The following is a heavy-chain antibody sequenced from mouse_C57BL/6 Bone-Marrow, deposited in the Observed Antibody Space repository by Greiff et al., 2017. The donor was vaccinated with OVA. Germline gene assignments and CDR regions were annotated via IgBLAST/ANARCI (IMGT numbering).Heavy chain of an antibody. CDR2: ISSGSSTI. J-gene: IGHJ1*03. CDR1: GFTFSDYG. V-gene: IGHV5-17*01. CDR3: ERRGILRYWYFDV. D-gene: IGHD1-1*01. Sequence: EVKLMESGGGLVKPGGSLKLSCAASGFTFSDYGMHWVRQAPEKGLEWVAYISSGSSTIYYADTVKGRFTISRDNAKNTLFLQMMSRRSEDTAMYYSERRGILRYWYFDVWGTGTTVTVSS.